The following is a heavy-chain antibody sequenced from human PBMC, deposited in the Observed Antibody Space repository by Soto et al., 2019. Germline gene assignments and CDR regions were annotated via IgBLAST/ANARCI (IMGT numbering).Heavy chain of an antibody. CDR3: ARGEGAGLFGMDV. CDR2: IKQDGSEK. CDR1: AFMFSDYW. D-gene: IGHD1-26*01. J-gene: IGHJ6*02. Sequence: GGSLRLSCEASAFMFSDYWMTLVRQAPGKGLEWVANIKQDGSEKYYVDSVKGRFTISRDNAKKSLYLQMSSLRAEDTAVYYCARGEGAGLFGMDVWGQGTTVTSP. V-gene: IGHV3-7*03.